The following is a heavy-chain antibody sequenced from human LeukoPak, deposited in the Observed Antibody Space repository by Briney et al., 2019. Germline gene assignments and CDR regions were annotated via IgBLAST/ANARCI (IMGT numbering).Heavy chain of an antibody. Sequence: GGSLRLSCAASGFTSINAWMSWVRQAPGKALEWVARIKSKRDGETTDYAAPVKGRFTISRDDSKNTLYLQMNSLKPEDTALYYCTTDGGVIGQVWLSYWGQGTLVTVSS. D-gene: IGHD2/OR15-2a*01. CDR3: TTDGGVIGQVWLSY. CDR1: GFTSINAW. CDR2: IKSKRDGETT. V-gene: IGHV3-15*01. J-gene: IGHJ4*02.